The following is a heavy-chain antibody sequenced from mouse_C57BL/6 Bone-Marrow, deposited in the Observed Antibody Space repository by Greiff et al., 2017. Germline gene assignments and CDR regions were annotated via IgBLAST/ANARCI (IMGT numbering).Heavy chain of an antibody. J-gene: IGHJ1*03. V-gene: IGHV1-55*01. CDR3: ATDMWYFDV. CDR1: GYTFTSDW. CDR2: IYPGSGST. Sequence: VQLQQPGAELVKPGASVKMSCKASGYTFTSDWITWVKQRPGQGLEWIGDIYPGSGSTNYNEKFKSKATLTVDTSSRTAYMQLNSLTSEDSAVYYCATDMWYFDVWGTGTTVTVSS.